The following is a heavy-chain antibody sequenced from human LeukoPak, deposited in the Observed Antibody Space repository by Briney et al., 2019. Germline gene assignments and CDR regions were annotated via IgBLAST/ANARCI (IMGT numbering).Heavy chain of an antibody. CDR1: GFTFSSYS. CDR3: ARGSLWFGEFYYFDY. V-gene: IGHV3-48*04. CDR2: ISSSSSTI. J-gene: IGHJ4*02. D-gene: IGHD3-10*01. Sequence: PGGSLRLSCAASGFTFSSYSMNWVRQAPGKGLEWVSYISSSSSTIYYADSVKGRFTISRDNAKNSLYLQINSLRAEDTALYYCARGSLWFGEFYYFDYWGQGTLVTVSS.